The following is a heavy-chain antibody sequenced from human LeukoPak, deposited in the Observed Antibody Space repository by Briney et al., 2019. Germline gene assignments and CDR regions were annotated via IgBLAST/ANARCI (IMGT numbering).Heavy chain of an antibody. V-gene: IGHV3-64D*06. D-gene: IGHD3-10*01. CDR1: GFTFGSYA. CDR2: ISSNGGST. CDR3: VTDRRGILVRGTTFDY. Sequence: GGSLRLSCSASGFTFGSYAMHWVRQAPGKGLEYVSAISSNGGSTCYADSVKGRFTISRDNSKNTLYLQMSSLRAEDTAVYYCVTDRRGILVRGTTFDYWGQGTLVTVSS. J-gene: IGHJ4*02.